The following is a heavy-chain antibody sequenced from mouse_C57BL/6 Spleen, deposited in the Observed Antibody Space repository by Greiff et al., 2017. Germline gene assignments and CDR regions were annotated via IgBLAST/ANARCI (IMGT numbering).Heavy chain of an antibody. D-gene: IGHD1-1*01. CDR3: THYYGSSPRFAY. V-gene: IGHV14-4*01. J-gene: IGHJ3*01. CDR1: GFNIKDDY. CDR2: NDPENGDT. Sequence: EVQLQQSGAELVRPGASVKLSCTASGFNIKDDYMHWVKQRPEQGLEWIGWNDPENGDTEYASKFQGKATITADTSSNTAYLQLSSLTSEDTAVYYCTHYYGSSPRFAYWGQGTLVTVSA.